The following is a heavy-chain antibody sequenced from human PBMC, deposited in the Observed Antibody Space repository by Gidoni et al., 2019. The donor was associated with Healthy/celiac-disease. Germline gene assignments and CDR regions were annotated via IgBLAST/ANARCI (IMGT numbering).Heavy chain of an antibody. Sequence: QVQLQESGPGLVKPSQTLSLTCTVSGGSISSGGYSWSWIRQHPGKGLEWIGYIYYSGSTYYNPSLKSRVTISVDTSKNQFSLKLSSVTAADTAVYYCARASVGIVWGVPAAGGFDPWGQGTLVTVSS. D-gene: IGHD2-2*01. V-gene: IGHV4-31*03. CDR2: IYYSGST. CDR3: ARASVGIVWGVPAAGGFDP. J-gene: IGHJ5*02. CDR1: GGSISSGGYS.